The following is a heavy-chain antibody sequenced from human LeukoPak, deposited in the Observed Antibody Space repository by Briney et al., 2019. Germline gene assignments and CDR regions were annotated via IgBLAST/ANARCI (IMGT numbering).Heavy chain of an antibody. V-gene: IGHV4-34*01. J-gene: IGHJ5*02. CDR2: INHSGST. Sequence: SETLSLTCAVYGGSFSGYYWSWIRQPPGKGLKWMGEINHSGSTNYDPSLKSRVTISVDTSKNQFSLKLTSVTAADTAVYYCVRHYSGTYFNWFDPWGQGTLVTVSS. D-gene: IGHD1-26*01. CDR3: VRHYSGTYFNWFDP. CDR1: GGSFSGYY.